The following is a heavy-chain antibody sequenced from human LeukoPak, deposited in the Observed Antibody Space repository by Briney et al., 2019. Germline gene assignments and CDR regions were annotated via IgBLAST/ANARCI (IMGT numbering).Heavy chain of an antibody. Sequence: GGSLRLSCAASGFSFSSYRMNWVCKAPAQGMEWVSSVSNSGDYIHYADSVKGRFTISRDNSKNSLYLQMNSLRAEDTAVYYCARALIGYYFDYWGQGTLVSVSS. J-gene: IGHJ4*02. V-gene: IGHV3-21*06. CDR3: ARALIGYYFDY. CDR2: VSNSGDYI. D-gene: IGHD2-8*01. CDR1: GFSFSSYR.